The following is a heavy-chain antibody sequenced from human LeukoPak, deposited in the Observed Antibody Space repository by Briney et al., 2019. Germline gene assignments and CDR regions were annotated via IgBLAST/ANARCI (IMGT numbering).Heavy chain of an antibody. Sequence: PGGSLRLSCAASGFTFSSYSMNWVRQAPGKGLEWVSSISSSRSYIYYADSVKGRFTISRDNAKNSLYLQMNSLRAEDTAVYYCARVAYYDSSGYPAYDAFDIWGQGTMVTVSS. D-gene: IGHD3-22*01. CDR1: GFTFSSYS. J-gene: IGHJ3*02. CDR2: ISSSRSYI. CDR3: ARVAYYDSSGYPAYDAFDI. V-gene: IGHV3-21*01.